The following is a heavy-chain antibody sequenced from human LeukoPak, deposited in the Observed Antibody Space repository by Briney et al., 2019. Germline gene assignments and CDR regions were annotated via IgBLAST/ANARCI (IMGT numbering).Heavy chain of an antibody. J-gene: IGHJ4*02. Sequence: ASVKVSCKSSRYTFTRYVISWVRPPPGQGLEWMGWISAYNGNTNYAQKLQGRVTMTTDTSTSTAYMEMRRLRSDDTAVYYCAREGGEWELQEIDYWGQGTLVTVSS. CDR3: AREGGEWELQEIDY. CDR1: RYTFTRYV. D-gene: IGHD1-26*01. CDR2: ISAYNGNT. V-gene: IGHV1-18*01.